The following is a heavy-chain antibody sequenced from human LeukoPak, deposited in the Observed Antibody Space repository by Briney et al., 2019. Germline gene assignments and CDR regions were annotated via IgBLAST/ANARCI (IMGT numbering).Heavy chain of an antibody. V-gene: IGHV3-21*01. CDR2: ISSSSSYI. J-gene: IGHJ4*02. Sequence: GGSLRFSCAASGFTFSSYSMNWVRQAPGKGLEWVSSISSSSSYIYYADSVKGRFTISRDNAKNSLYLQMNSLRAEDTAVYYCARDLWELLTGIDYWGQGTLVTVSS. CDR3: ARDLWELLTGIDY. D-gene: IGHD1-26*01. CDR1: GFTFSSYS.